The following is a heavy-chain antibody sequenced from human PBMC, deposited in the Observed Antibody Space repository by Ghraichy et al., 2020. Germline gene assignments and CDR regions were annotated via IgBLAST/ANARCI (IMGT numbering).Heavy chain of an antibody. CDR1: GFTFDDYA. J-gene: IGHJ4*02. V-gene: IGHV3-9*01. CDR2: ISWNSGSI. D-gene: IGHD2-21*01. Sequence: GGSLRLSCAASGFTFDDYAMHWVRQAPGKGLEWVSGISWNSGSIGYADSVKGRFTISRDNAKNSLYLQMNSLRAEDTALYYCAKERGGDCSFDYWGQGTLVTVSS. CDR3: AKERGGDCSFDY.